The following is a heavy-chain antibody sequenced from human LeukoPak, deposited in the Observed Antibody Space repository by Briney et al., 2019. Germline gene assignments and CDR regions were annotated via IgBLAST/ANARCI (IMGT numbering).Heavy chain of an antibody. Sequence: SETLSLTCTVSGGSISSSSYYWGWIRQPPGKGLEWIGSIYYSGSTYCNPSLKSRVTISVDTSKNQFSLKLSSVTAADTAVYYCARVVAGPIYYYYYMDVWGKGTTVTVSS. J-gene: IGHJ6*03. CDR3: ARVVAGPIYYYYYMDV. CDR2: IYYSGST. D-gene: IGHD6-19*01. V-gene: IGHV4-39*07. CDR1: GGSISSSSYY.